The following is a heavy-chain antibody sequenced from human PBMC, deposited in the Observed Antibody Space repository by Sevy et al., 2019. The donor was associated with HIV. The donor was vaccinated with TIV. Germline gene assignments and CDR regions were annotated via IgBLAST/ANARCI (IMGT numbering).Heavy chain of an antibody. CDR2: MNPNSSNT. CDR3: ARTVSTHYSHGMDV. CDR1: GYSFTSYD. V-gene: IGHV1-8*01. J-gene: IGHJ6*02. Sequence: ASVKVSCKASGYSFTSYDINWVRQATGQGLEWMGWMNPNSSNTGYSQKFQGRVSMTRNTSISTAYMEVSSLRSEDMAVYYCARTVSTHYSHGMDVWGQGTTVTVSS. D-gene: IGHD2-15*01.